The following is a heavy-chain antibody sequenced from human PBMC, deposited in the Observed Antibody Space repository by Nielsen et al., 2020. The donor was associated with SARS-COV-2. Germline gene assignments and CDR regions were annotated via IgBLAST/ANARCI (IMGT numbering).Heavy chain of an antibody. D-gene: IGHD6-25*01. Sequence: SETLSLTCTVSGGSISSYYWSWIRQPPGKGLEWIGYIYYSGSTNYNPSLKSRVTISVDTSKNQFSLKLSSVTAADTAVYYCAAASGPRWFDPWGQGTLVTVSS. CDR2: IYYSGST. CDR1: GGSISSYY. CDR3: AAASGPRWFDP. V-gene: IGHV4-59*08. J-gene: IGHJ5*02.